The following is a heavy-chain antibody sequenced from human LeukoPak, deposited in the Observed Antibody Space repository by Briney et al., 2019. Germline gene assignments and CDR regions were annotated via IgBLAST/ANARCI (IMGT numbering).Heavy chain of an antibody. V-gene: IGHV4-30-2*01. Sequence: SETLSLTCTVSGGSISSGGYYWSWIRQPPGKGLEWIGYIYHSGSTYYNPSLKSRVTISVDRSKNQFSLKLSSVTAADTAVYYCAREAREGHVFDIWGQGTMVTVSS. CDR2: IYHSGST. J-gene: IGHJ3*02. D-gene: IGHD5-24*01. CDR1: GGSISSGGYY. CDR3: AREAREGHVFDI.